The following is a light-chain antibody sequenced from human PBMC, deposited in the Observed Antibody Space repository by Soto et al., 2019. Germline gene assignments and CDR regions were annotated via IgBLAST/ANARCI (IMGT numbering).Light chain of an antibody. CDR3: SSYTSSATLI. CDR2: EVA. Sequence: QSALTQPPSASGSPGQSVTISCAGTSSDVGGYDYVSWYQQYPGKAPKLIIYEVANRPSGLSYRFSGSKSGNTASLTISGLQAEDEADYYCSSYTSSATLIFGGGTKVTVL. J-gene: IGLJ2*01. CDR1: SSDVGGYDY. V-gene: IGLV2-14*01.